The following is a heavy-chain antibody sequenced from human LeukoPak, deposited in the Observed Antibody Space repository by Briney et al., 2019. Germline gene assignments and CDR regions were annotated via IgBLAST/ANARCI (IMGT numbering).Heavy chain of an antibody. CDR2: IKQDGSEK. V-gene: IGHV3-7*01. D-gene: IGHD4-17*01. CDR3: ARGLGDYADYYYYMDV. Sequence: PGGSLRLSCAASGFTFSSYWMSWVRQAPGKGLEWVANIKQDGSEKYYVDSVKGRFTISRDNAKNSLYLQMNSLRAEDTAVHYCARGLGDYADYYYYMDVWGKGTTVTVSS. CDR1: GFTFSSYW. J-gene: IGHJ6*03.